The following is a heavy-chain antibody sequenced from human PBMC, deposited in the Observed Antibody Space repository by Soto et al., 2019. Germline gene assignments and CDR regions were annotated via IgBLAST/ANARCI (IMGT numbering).Heavy chain of an antibody. J-gene: IGHJ4*02. CDR1: GFTFRSYA. CDR3: ARSPGGSTETFDS. D-gene: IGHD3-10*01. Sequence: QVHLVASGGGMVQPGRSLRLACTASGFTFRSYAMHWVRQAPGKGLEWVAVISYSGSNTYYADSVKGRFSISRDISNNTLYLQMNSLISEDTAVYYCARSPGGSTETFDSWGQGTLVTVSS. CDR2: ISYSGSNT. V-gene: IGHV3-30-3*01.